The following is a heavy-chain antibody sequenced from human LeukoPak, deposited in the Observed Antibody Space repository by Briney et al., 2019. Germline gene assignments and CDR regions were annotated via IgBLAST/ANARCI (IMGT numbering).Heavy chain of an antibody. V-gene: IGHV1-69*13. Sequence: SVKVSCKASGGTFSSYAISWVRQAPGQGLEWMGGIIPIFGTANYAQKFQGRVTITADESTSTAYVELISLRSEDTAVYYCALGSSGGNEDWFDPWGQGTLVTVSS. CDR3: ALGSSGGNEDWFDP. CDR2: IIPIFGTA. J-gene: IGHJ5*02. CDR1: GGTFSSYA. D-gene: IGHD1-26*01.